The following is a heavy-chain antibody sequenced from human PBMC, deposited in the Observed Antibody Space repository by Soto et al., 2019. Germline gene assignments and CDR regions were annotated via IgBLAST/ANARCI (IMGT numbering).Heavy chain of an antibody. V-gene: IGHV1-8*01. CDR2: MNPNSGNT. D-gene: IGHD2-21*02. Sequence: ASVKVACKASGYTFTTYDISWVRQASGQGLEWMGWMNPNSGNTGYAQKFQGRVTMTRDTSTSTVYMELSSLTSEDTAVYYCASRYRVVTSIHAFDLWGQGTMVTVSS. CDR3: ASRYRVVTSIHAFDL. CDR1: GYTFTTYD. J-gene: IGHJ3*01.